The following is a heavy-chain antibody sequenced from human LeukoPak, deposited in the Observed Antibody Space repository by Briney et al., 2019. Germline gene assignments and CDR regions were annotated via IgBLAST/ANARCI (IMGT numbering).Heavy chain of an antibody. D-gene: IGHD3-10*02. Sequence: PSETLSLTCTVSGASISSGSYYWVWIRQPPGKGLEWIGSIYYSGSTYYNPSLKSRLTISVDTSKNQFSLRLSSVTAADTAVYYCARAVRNWGQGTLVTVSS. CDR3: ARAVRN. V-gene: IGHV4-39*07. CDR2: IYYSGST. J-gene: IGHJ4*02. CDR1: GASISSGSYY.